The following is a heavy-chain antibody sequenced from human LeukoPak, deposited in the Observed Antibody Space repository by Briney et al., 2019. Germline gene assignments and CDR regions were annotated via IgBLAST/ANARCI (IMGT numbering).Heavy chain of an antibody. CDR2: ISRDGGTT. CDR3: TKDFSGSYEN. CDR1: GFTFDDYA. J-gene: IGHJ4*02. D-gene: IGHD3-10*01. V-gene: IGHV3-43*02. Sequence: GGSLRLSCATSGFTFDDYAFHWVRQVPGKGLEWVSLISRDGGTTSYGDCVKGRFTISRDNSKNSLYMQMNSLKTEDSALYYCTKDFSGSYENWGQGTLVTVSS.